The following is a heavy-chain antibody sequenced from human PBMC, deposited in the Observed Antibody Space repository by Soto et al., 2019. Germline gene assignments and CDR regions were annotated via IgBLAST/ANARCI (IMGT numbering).Heavy chain of an antibody. D-gene: IGHD2-15*01. V-gene: IGHV3-23*01. J-gene: IGHJ4*02. CDR2: ISGSGGST. CDR1: GFTFSSYA. CDR3: SKDSGTCNGGSCYFPAHFDY. Sequence: GGSLRLSCAASGFTFSSYAMSWVRQAPGKGLEWVSAISGSGGSTYYADSVKGRFTTSRENSKNTLYRQTNSLRAEDTAGSYCSKDSGTCNGGSCYFPAHFDYWGQGTLVTVSS.